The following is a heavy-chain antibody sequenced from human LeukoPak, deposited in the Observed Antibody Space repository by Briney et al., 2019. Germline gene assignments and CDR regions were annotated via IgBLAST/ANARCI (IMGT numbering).Heavy chain of an antibody. J-gene: IGHJ4*02. D-gene: IGHD6-6*01. V-gene: IGHV4-4*02. CDR2: IYHSGST. CDR3: ARGQLGPFDY. CDR1: GGSISSSNW. Sequence: SETLSLTCAVSGGSISSSNWWSWVRQPPGKGLEWIGGIYHSGSTNYNPSLKSRVTISVGKSKNQFSLKLSSVTAADTAVYYCARGQLGPFDYWGQGTLVTVSS.